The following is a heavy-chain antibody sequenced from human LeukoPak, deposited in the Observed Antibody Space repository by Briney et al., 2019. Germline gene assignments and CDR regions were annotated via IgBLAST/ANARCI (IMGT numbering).Heavy chain of an antibody. CDR1: GFTFSSYT. V-gene: IGHV3-21*01. Sequence: GGSLRLSCAASGFTFSSYTMNWVRQAPGKGLEWVSSISSSSSYIYYADSVKGRFTISRDNAKNSLYLQMNSLRAEDTAVYYCARGQVLGATAGLDYWGQGTLVTVSS. CDR3: ARGQVLGATAGLDY. J-gene: IGHJ4*02. D-gene: IGHD1-26*01. CDR2: ISSSSSYI.